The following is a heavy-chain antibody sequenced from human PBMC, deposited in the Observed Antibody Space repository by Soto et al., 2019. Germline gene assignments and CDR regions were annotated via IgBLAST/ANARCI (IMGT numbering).Heavy chain of an antibody. J-gene: IGHJ3*02. Sequence: EVQLVESGGGLVQPGGSLRLSCAASGFTFSSYSMNWVRQAPGKGLEWVSYISGSSSTMYYTDSVKGRFTISRDNAKNSLYLQMNSLRADDTAVYYCARDQRSRRWYPDDAFDMWGQGTMVTVSS. CDR2: ISGSSSTM. CDR3: ARDQRSRRWYPDDAFDM. D-gene: IGHD6-13*01. V-gene: IGHV3-48*01. CDR1: GFTFSSYS.